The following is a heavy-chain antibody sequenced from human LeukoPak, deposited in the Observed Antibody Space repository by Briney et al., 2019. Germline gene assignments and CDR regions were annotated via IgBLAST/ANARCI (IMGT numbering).Heavy chain of an antibody. Sequence: WGSLRLSCAASGFTFSSYGMHWVRQAPGKGLEWVAVISYDGSNKYYADSVRGRFTISRDNSKNTLYLQMNSLRAEDTAVYYCAAIFGVVIRYYYGMDVWGQGTTVTVSS. D-gene: IGHD3-3*01. CDR1: GFTFSSYG. CDR2: ISYDGSNK. J-gene: IGHJ6*02. V-gene: IGHV3-30*03. CDR3: AAIFGVVIRYYYGMDV.